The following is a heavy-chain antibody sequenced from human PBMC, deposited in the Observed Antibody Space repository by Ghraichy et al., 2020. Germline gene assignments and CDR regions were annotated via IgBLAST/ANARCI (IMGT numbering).Heavy chain of an antibody. V-gene: IGHV4-59*08. CDR2: RYYTGSP. CDR1: GGSISGYY. CDR3: ARYTTRDNCFDP. D-gene: IGHD1-26*01. J-gene: IGHJ5*02. Sequence: SETLSLTCTLSGGSISGYYGTWIRQSPGKGLEWIGYRYYTGSPIYNPSLKSRVTISVDTSKNQFSLQMKSVTAADTGVYYCARYTTRDNCFDPWGQGILVTVSA.